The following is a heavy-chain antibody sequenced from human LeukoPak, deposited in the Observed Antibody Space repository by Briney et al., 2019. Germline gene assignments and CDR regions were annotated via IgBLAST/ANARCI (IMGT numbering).Heavy chain of an antibody. Sequence: GGSLRLSCAASGFTFSSYAMHWVRQAPGKGLEWVSALRGDGGGIFYGGSVKGRFTISRDNAKNTVSLQMNNLRAEDTALYYCVKEDGGYDGFDHWGRGTLVTVSS. V-gene: IGHV3-23*01. CDR3: VKEDGGYDGFDH. J-gene: IGHJ4*02. CDR2: LRGDGGGI. D-gene: IGHD5-12*01. CDR1: GFTFSSYA.